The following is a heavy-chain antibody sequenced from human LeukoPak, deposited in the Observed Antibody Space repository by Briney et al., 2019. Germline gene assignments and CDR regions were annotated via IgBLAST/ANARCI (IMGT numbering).Heavy chain of an antibody. J-gene: IGHJ4*02. CDR2: INSDESST. CDR1: GFTFSSYW. CDR3: ATSGLSRFGF. Sequence: PGGSLRLSCAASGFTFSSYWMHWVRQPPGKGLVWVSRINSDESSTNYADSVKGRFTISRDNSKNTLYLQMNNLRAEDTAVYYCATSGLSRFGFWGQGTLVTVSS. V-gene: IGHV3-74*01. D-gene: IGHD2/OR15-2a*01.